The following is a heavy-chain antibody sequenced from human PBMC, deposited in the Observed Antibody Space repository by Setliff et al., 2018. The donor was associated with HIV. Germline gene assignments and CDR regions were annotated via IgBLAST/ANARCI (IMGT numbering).Heavy chain of an antibody. V-gene: IGHV4-4*08. CDR2: VSTSGNT. J-gene: IGHJ4*02. D-gene: IGHD3-10*01. Sequence: SETLSLTCTVSGDSISSYYWSWIRQPPGKGLEWIGHVSTSGNTNYNPSLKSRITISLDTSKSHFSLKLHSVTAADTAVYYCARIKAFGSGSYPLDFWGQGTPVTVSS. CDR3: ARIKAFGSGSYPLDF. CDR1: GDSISSYY.